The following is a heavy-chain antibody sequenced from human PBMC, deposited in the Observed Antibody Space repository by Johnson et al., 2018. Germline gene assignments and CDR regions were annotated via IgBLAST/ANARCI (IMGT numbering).Heavy chain of an antibody. V-gene: IGHV3-30*18. CDR1: GFTFSSYG. J-gene: IGHJ6*02. CDR2: ISYDGSNK. Sequence: QVQLVQSGGGVVQPGRSLRLSCAASGFTFSSYGMHWVRQAPGKGLEWVAVISYDGSNKYYADSVKGRFTISRDNSKNTLYLQMNSLRAEDTAVYYGAKDSTDFVVVPAAIPHYYYYYGMDVWGQGTTVTVSS. D-gene: IGHD2-2*02. CDR3: AKDSTDFVVVPAAIPHYYYYYGMDV.